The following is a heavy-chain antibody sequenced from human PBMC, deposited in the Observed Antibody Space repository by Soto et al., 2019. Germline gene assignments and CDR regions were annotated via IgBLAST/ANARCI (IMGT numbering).Heavy chain of an antibody. V-gene: IGHV4-34*02. CDR3: ATRITVFGLLIPPFDP. CDR1: GGSVNGYY. D-gene: IGHD3-3*01. CDR2: VNHTGGT. J-gene: IGHJ5*02. Sequence: QVHLQQWGAGLLKPSETLSLTCAVYGGSVNGYYWNWIRQPPGKGLEWIGEVNHTGGTHYNPSLKSRVTMSLDTSKNPFSLRWSSVTASDTAIYYCATRITVFGLLIPPFDPWGQGTQVTVSS.